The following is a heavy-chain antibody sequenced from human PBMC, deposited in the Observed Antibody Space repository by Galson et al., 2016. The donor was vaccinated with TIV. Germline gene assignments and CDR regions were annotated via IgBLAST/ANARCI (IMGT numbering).Heavy chain of an antibody. J-gene: IGHJ4*02. CDR2: IREDGSEK. CDR1: GFTFSEYW. V-gene: IGHV3-7*01. Sequence: SLRLSCAGSGFTFSEYWMSWVRQAPGKGLEWVANIREDGSEKYYVDSVKGRLTISRDNAKNSVYLQMNSLRGEDTALYYCVRSQLVIPAGLVYWGQGTLVTVSS. CDR3: VRSQLVIPAGLVY. D-gene: IGHD2-8*01.